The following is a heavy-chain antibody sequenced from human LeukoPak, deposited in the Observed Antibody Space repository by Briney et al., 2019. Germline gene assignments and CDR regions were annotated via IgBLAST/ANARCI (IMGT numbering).Heavy chain of an antibody. J-gene: IGHJ5*02. D-gene: IGHD1-26*01. CDR1: GGSISSSSYY. Sequence: PSETLSLTCTVSGGSISSSSYYWGWIRQPPGKGLEWIGSIYYSGSTYYNPSLKSRVTISVDTSKNQFSLKLSSVTAADTAVYYCARQGIIVPSDRWFDPWGQGTLVTVSS. CDR2: IYYSGST. V-gene: IGHV4-39*01. CDR3: ARQGIIVPSDRWFDP.